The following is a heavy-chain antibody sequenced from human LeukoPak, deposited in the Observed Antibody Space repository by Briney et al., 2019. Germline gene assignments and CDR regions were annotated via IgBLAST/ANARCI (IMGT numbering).Heavy chain of an antibody. J-gene: IGHJ6*02. V-gene: IGHV1-69*13. CDR1: GGTSSSYA. D-gene: IGHD3-22*01. Sequence: ASVKVSCKASGGTSSSYAISWVRQAPGQGHEWMGGIIPIFGTANYAQKFQGRVTITADESTSTAYMELSSLRSEDTAVYYCATTTYYYDSSGYDYYGMDVWGQGTTVTVSS. CDR3: ATTTYYYDSSGYDYYGMDV. CDR2: IIPIFGTA.